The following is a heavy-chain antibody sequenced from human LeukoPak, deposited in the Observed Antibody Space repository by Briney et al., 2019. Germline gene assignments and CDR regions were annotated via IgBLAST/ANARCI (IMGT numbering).Heavy chain of an antibody. Sequence: GGSLRLSCAASGFTFSSYGMHWVRQAPGKGLEWVAVIWYDGSNKYYADSVKGRFTISRDNSKNTLYLQMNSLRAEDTAVYYCARDIQDGYNAAYFDYWGQGTLVTVSS. CDR1: GFTFSSYG. CDR2: IWYDGSNK. D-gene: IGHD5-24*01. CDR3: ARDIQDGYNAAYFDY. J-gene: IGHJ4*02. V-gene: IGHV3-33*01.